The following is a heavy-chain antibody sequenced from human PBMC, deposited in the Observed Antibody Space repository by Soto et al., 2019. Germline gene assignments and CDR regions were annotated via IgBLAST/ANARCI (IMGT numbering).Heavy chain of an antibody. J-gene: IGHJ4*02. CDR1: GGSISSYY. D-gene: IGHD2-15*01. CDR3: ARGLGYCSGGSCLGVLDY. CDR2: IYYSGST. V-gene: IGHV4-59*01. Sequence: PSETLSLTCTVSGGSISSYYWSWIRQPPGKGLEWIGYIYYSGSTNYNPSLKSRVTISVDTSKNQFSLKLSSVTAADTAVYYCARGLGYCSGGSCLGVLDYWGQGTLVTVSS.